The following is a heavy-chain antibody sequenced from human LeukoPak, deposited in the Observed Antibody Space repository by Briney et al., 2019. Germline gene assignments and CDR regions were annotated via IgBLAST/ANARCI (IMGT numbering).Heavy chain of an antibody. D-gene: IGHD2-21*02. V-gene: IGHV1-18*01. CDR3: ARVPGGIVVVTAILDY. CDR1: GYTFTSYG. CDR2: ISAYNGNT. J-gene: IGHJ4*02. Sequence: ASVKVSCKASGYTFTSYGISWVRQAPGQGLEWMGWISAYNGNTNYAQMLQGRVTMTTDTSTSAAYMELRSLRSDDTAVYYCARVPGGIVVVTAILDYWGQGTLVTVSS.